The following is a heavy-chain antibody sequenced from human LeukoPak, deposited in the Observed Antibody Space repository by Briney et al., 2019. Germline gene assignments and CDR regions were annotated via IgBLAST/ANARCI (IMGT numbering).Heavy chain of an antibody. V-gene: IGHV1-69*01. D-gene: IGHD5-12*01. J-gene: IGHJ6*02. CDR1: GGTFSSYA. CDR2: IIPIFGTA. Sequence: SVKVSCKASGGTFSSYAISWVRQAPGQGLEWMGGIIPIFGTANYAQKFQGRVTITADESTSTAYMELSSLRSEDTAVYYCARGLLATITSLYHYNGMDVWGQGTTVTVSS. CDR3: ARGLLATITSLYHYNGMDV.